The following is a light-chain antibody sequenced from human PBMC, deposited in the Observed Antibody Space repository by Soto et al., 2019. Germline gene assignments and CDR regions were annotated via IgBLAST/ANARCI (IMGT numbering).Light chain of an antibody. J-gene: IGKJ5*01. CDR1: QSVSIW. V-gene: IGKV1-5*01. CDR3: QQCHATPLT. CDR2: NAS. Sequence: DIQMTQSPSTLSASVGDRVTITCRASQSVSIWLAWYQQSTGKASKVLIWNASSLQRGVPPRFSGSGSGTEFTLTISSLQTEDVGIYYCQQCHATPLTYGQGTRL.